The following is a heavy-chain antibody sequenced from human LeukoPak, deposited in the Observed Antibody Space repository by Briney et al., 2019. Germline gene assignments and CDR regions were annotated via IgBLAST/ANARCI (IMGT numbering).Heavy chain of an antibody. Sequence: GASVKVSCKTSGYTFTNYYMHWVRQAPGQGLEWMGWINPNSGGTNYAEKFQGRVTMTRDTSISTAYMELSRLRSDDTAVYFCAPTNSWHDYFAYWGQGTLVTVSS. J-gene: IGHJ4*02. CDR3: APTNSWHDYFAY. V-gene: IGHV1-2*02. D-gene: IGHD6-13*01. CDR1: GYTFTNYY. CDR2: INPNSGGT.